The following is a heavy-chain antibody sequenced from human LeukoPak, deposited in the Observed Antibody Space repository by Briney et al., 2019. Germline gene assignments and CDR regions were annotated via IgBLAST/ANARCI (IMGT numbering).Heavy chain of an antibody. CDR2: IIPILGIA. D-gene: IGHD1-26*01. Sequence: GASVKVSCKASGYTFTSYYMHWVRQAPGQGLEWMGRIIPILGIANYAQKFQGRVTITADKSTSTAYMELSSLRSEDTAVYYCARSTVGATSVDYWGQGTLVTVSS. CDR1: GYTFTSYY. CDR3: ARSTVGATSVDY. V-gene: IGHV1-69*02. J-gene: IGHJ4*02.